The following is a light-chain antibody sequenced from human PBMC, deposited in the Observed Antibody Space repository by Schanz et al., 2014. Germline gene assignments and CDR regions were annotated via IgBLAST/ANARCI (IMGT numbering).Light chain of an antibody. CDR1: QSVSSSY. V-gene: IGKV3-20*01. CDR3: QQYGSSPPWT. J-gene: IGKJ1*01. Sequence: EIVLTQSPGTLSLSPGERATLSCRASQSVSSSYLAWYQQKPGQAPRLLIYGASSRATGIPDRFSASGSGTGFTLTISRLEPEDFAVYYCQQYGSSPPWTFGQGTKVEIK. CDR2: GAS.